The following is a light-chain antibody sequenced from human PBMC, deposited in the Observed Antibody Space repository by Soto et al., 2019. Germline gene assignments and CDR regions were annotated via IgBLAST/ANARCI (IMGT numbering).Light chain of an antibody. V-gene: IGKV3-15*01. Sequence: EILMTQSPATLSVSPGERATLSCRASQSVSSDLAWYQQRPGQAPRLLIYGASTRATGIPARFSGSGSGTEFTLTISSLQSEDFAVYYCQQYNNWPPGTFGQGTKVEIK. CDR2: GAS. CDR3: QQYNNWPPGT. CDR1: QSVSSD. J-gene: IGKJ1*01.